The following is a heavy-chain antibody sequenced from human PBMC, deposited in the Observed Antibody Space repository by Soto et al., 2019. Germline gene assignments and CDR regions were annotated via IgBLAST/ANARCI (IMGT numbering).Heavy chain of an antibody. D-gene: IGHD3-3*01. CDR1: GYTFTSYD. Sequence: GASVKVSCKASGYTFTSYDINWVRQATGQGLEWMGWMNPNSGNTGYAQKFQGRVTMTRNTFISTAYMELSSLRSEDTAVYYCARAFPVSDFWIVLDGMDVWGQGTTATAPS. CDR2: MNPNSGNT. V-gene: IGHV1-8*01. CDR3: ARAFPVSDFWIVLDGMDV. J-gene: IGHJ6*02.